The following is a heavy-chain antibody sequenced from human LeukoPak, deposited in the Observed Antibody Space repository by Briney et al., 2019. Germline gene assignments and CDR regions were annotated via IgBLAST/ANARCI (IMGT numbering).Heavy chain of an antibody. Sequence: PSETLSLTCTVSAGSINSGDYYWSWIRQPAGMGLEWIGHIYSPGTNYNYNPSLKSRVTISIDTSKNQFSLKLTSVTAADTAVYYCASRIGTSYDSTPDAFDIWGQGTMVTVFS. D-gene: IGHD3-22*01. CDR3: ASRIGTSYDSTPDAFDI. J-gene: IGHJ3*02. V-gene: IGHV4-61*09. CDR2: IYSPGTN. CDR1: AGSINSGDYY.